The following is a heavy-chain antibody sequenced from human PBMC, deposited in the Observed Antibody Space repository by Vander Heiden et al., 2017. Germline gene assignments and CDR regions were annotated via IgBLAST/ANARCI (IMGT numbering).Heavy chain of an antibody. CDR2: ISPNSGGT. Sequence: QVQLVQSGAEEKKPGASVKVSCKASGYTFTDHYMHWVRQAPGQGLEWMGKISPNSGGTYFAQKFQGRVTLTRDPSIGTAYMELNRLTSDDTAVYYCARSGYDSDAFDIWGQGTMVTVSS. D-gene: IGHD5-12*01. J-gene: IGHJ3*02. V-gene: IGHV1-2*02. CDR1: GYTFTDHY. CDR3: ARSGYDSDAFDI.